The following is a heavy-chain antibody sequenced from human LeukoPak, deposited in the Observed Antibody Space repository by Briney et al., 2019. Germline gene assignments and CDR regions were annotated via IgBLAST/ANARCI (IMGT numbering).Heavy chain of an antibody. Sequence: GESLKISCKGSGYSFTNYWIGWVRQMPGKGLEWMGIIYPGDSDTKYSPSFQGQVTISADKSISTAYLQWSSPKASDTAMYYCARTGYTSGWYVGSFDYWGQGTLVTVSS. D-gene: IGHD6-19*01. J-gene: IGHJ4*02. CDR2: IYPGDSDT. CDR1: GYSFTNYW. V-gene: IGHV5-51*01. CDR3: ARTGYTSGWYVGSFDY.